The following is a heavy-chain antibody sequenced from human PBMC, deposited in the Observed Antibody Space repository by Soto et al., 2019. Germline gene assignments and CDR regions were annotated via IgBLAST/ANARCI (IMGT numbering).Heavy chain of an antibody. V-gene: IGHV4-34*01. CDR3: ARGRQLWFRSTHFDY. CDR1: GGSFSGYY. CDR2: INHSGST. J-gene: IGHJ4*02. D-gene: IGHD5-18*01. Sequence: SETLSLTCAVYGGSFSGYYWSWIRQPPGKGLEWIGEINHSGSTNYNPSLKSRVTISVDTSKNQFSLKLSSVTAADTAVYYCARGRQLWFRSTHFDYWGQGTLVIVSS.